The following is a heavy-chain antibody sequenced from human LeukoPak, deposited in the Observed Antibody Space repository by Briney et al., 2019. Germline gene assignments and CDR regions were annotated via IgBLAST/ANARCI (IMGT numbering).Heavy chain of an antibody. CDR2: IYSSGST. D-gene: IGHD4-17*01. CDR3: AREQTTGFDQ. J-gene: IGHJ4*02. Sequence: SETLSLTCTVSGGPISNYFWSWIRQPPGKGLEWMGRIYSSGSTNYNPSLKNRLTISLDKTKNQVSLKLTSVTAADTAMYVCAREQTTGFDQWGEGALVTVSS. V-gene: IGHV4-4*07. CDR1: GGPISNYF.